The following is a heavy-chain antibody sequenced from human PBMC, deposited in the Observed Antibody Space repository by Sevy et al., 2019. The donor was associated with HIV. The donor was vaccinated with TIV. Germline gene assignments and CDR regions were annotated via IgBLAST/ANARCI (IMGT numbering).Heavy chain of an antibody. Sequence: SETLSLSCTVSGGSITSLYWNWVRQPPGKGLEWIANIYYNGHINYNPSLKSRVTLSLDTSKNQFSLRLSSVTAADTAMYYCAGENAWGRGYSWGQGTLVTVSS. D-gene: IGHD1-26*01. CDR3: AGENAWGRGYS. V-gene: IGHV4-59*08. CDR1: GGSITSLY. CDR2: IYYNGHI. J-gene: IGHJ4*02.